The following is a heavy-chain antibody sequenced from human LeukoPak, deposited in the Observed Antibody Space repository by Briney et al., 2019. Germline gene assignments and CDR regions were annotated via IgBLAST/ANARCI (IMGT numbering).Heavy chain of an antibody. J-gene: IGHJ3*02. Sequence: PSETLSLTCSVSGGSISSGSYFWSCVRQPAGKGLEWIGRIHTSGTTNYNPSLKSRVTISLDRSKNQFSLNLSSVPASDTAVYYCARGGGYDAFDIWGQGTMVTVSS. CDR1: GGSISSGSYF. D-gene: IGHD2-15*01. CDR3: ARGGGYDAFDI. CDR2: IHTSGTT. V-gene: IGHV4-61*02.